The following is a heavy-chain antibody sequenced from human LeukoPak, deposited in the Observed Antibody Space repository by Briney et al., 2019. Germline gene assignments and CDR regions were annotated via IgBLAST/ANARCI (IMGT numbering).Heavy chain of an antibody. D-gene: IGHD6-19*01. Sequence: ASVKVSFKASGYTFTSYGISWVRQAPGQGLEWMGWISAYNGNTNYAQKLQGRVTMTTDTSTSTAYMELRSLRSDDTAVYYCARLLPIAVAGTDPYYYYGMDVWGQGTTVTVSS. CDR1: GYTFTSYG. CDR3: ARLLPIAVAGTDPYYYYGMDV. J-gene: IGHJ6*02. V-gene: IGHV1-18*01. CDR2: ISAYNGNT.